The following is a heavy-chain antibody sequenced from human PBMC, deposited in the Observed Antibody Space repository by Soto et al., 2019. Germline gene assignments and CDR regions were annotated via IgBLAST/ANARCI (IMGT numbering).Heavy chain of an antibody. CDR2: INTYNGMT. CDR1: GYTFINYH. D-gene: IGHD2-15*01. Sequence: QVQLVQSGGEVKKPGASVTVSCKASGYTFINYHITWVRQAPGQGLEWMAWINTYNGMTDYAQRFQGRVTMTRDTSTSTAYMELRNLGSDDTAVYFCAKDTRGEMAKDWGQGTLVTVSS. J-gene: IGHJ4*02. CDR3: AKDTRGEMAKD. V-gene: IGHV1-18*01.